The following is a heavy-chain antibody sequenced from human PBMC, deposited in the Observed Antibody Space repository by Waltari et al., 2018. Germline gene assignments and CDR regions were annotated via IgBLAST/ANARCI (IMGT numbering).Heavy chain of an antibody. D-gene: IGHD3-22*01. CDR3: VRAYYDGRLDY. V-gene: IGHV3-74*01. Sequence: EVQLVESGGGLVQPGGSLRLSCAASGFTFNNFWMHWGRQDAGKGLMWVSRIKNDGSGPIYAESVKGRFTISRDNAKNTLYLQMNSLRPEDTAVYYCVRAYYDGRLDYWGQGTLVTTSS. CDR2: IKNDGSGP. J-gene: IGHJ4*01. CDR1: GFTFNNFW.